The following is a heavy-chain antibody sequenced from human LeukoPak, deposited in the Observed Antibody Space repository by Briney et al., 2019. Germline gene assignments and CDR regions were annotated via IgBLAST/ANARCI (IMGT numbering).Heavy chain of an antibody. J-gene: IGHJ5*02. V-gene: IGHV4-30-2*01. D-gene: IGHD6-13*01. CDR3: ARGAAGTGNWFDP. CDR2: IYHSGST. Sequence: SQTLSLTCTVSGGSISSGGYYWSWIRQPPGKGLEWIGYIYHSGSTYYNPSLKSRVTISVDRSKNQFSLKLSSVTAADTAVYYCARGAAGTGNWFDPWGQGTLVTVSS. CDR1: GGSISSGGYY.